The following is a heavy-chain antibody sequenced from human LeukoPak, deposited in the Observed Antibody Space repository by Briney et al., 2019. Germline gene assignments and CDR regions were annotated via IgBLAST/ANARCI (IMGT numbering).Heavy chain of an antibody. CDR2: INHSGST. Sequence: SETLSLTCAAYGGSFSGYYWSWIRQPPGKGLEWIGEINHSGSTNYNPSLKSRVTISVDTSKNQFSLKLSSVTAADTAVYYCARDRCSGGRCYRDYRTNAWGQGTTVTVSS. D-gene: IGHD2-15*01. V-gene: IGHV4-34*01. J-gene: IGHJ6*02. CDR3: ARDRCSGGRCYRDYRTNA. CDR1: GGSFSGYY.